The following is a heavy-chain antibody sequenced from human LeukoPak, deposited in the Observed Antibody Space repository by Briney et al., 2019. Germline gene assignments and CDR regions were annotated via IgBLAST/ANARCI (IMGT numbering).Heavy chain of an antibody. Sequence: PGGSLRLSCAASGFTFSIYPMHWVRQAPGKGLEYVSAISSDGGSTYYANSVKGRFTISRDNSKNTLYLQMGSLRAEDMAVYYCARGITSISWGQGTMVAVSS. D-gene: IGHD2/OR15-2a*01. CDR3: ARGITSIS. J-gene: IGHJ3*01. V-gene: IGHV3-64*01. CDR1: GFTFSIYP. CDR2: ISSDGGST.